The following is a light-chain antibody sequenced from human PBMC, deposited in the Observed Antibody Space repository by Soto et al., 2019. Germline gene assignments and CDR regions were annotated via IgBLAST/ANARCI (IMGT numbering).Light chain of an antibody. CDR1: SSDVGGYVY. CDR3: FSYTSSGTYV. Sequence: QSVLTQPPSASGSPGQSVTISCTGTSSDVGGYVYVSWYQQRPGKAPKLMIYEANKRPSGVPDRFSGSKSGNTASLTISGLQAEDETDYYCFSYTSSGTYVFGTGTKVTVL. V-gene: IGLV2-18*02. CDR2: EAN. J-gene: IGLJ1*01.